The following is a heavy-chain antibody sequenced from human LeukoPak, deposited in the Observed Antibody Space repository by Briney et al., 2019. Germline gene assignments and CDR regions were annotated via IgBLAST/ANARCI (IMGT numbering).Heavy chain of an antibody. V-gene: IGHV3-49*04. CDR3: TRSPPSYTLCCSSVSCYLDY. CDR2: IRSKAYGGTT. Sequence: PGRSLRLSCTASGFTFGDYAMSWVRQAPGKGLERVGFIRSKAYGGTTEYAASVKGRLTISRDDSKSIAYLQMNSLKTEDTAMYYCTRSPPSYTLCCSSVSCYLDYWGQGTLVTVSS. J-gene: IGHJ4*02. CDR1: GFTFGDYA. D-gene: IGHD2-15*01.